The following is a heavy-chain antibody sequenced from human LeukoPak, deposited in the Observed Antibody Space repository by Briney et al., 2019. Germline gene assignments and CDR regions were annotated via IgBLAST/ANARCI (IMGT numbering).Heavy chain of an antibody. CDR2: IIPIFGTA. D-gene: IGHD6-19*01. Sequence: SVKVSCKASGGTFRSYAISWVRQAPGQGLEWMGRIIPIFGTANYAQKFQGRVTITTDESTSTAYMELSSLRSEDTAVYYCARDSSGWYRYYFDYWGQGTLVTVSS. CDR1: GGTFRSYA. CDR3: ARDSSGWYRYYFDY. J-gene: IGHJ4*02. V-gene: IGHV1-69*05.